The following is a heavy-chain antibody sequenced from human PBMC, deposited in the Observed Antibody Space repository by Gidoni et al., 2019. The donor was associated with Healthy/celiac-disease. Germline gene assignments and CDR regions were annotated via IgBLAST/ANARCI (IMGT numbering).Heavy chain of an antibody. V-gene: IGHV5-10-1*01. J-gene: IGHJ6*02. D-gene: IGHD4-17*01. Sequence: RQMPGKGLEWMGRIDPSDSYTNYSPSFQGHVTISADKSISTAYLQWSSLKASDTAMYYCAIKTTVTTFGYYGMDVWGQGTTVTVSS. CDR2: IDPSDSYT. CDR3: AIKTTVTTFGYYGMDV.